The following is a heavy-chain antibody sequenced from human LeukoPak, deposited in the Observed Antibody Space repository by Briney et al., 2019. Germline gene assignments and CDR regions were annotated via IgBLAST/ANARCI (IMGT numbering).Heavy chain of an antibody. J-gene: IGHJ4*02. V-gene: IGHV3-64*01. CDR2: ISSNGGST. CDR1: GFTFSSYA. CDR3: ARENYDSSGYFLY. D-gene: IGHD3-22*01. Sequence: GGSLRLSCAASGFTFSSYAMHWVRQAPGKGLEYVSAISSNGGSTYYANSAKGRFTISRDNSKNTLYLQMGSLRAEDMAVYYCARENYDSSGYFLYWGQGTLVTVSS.